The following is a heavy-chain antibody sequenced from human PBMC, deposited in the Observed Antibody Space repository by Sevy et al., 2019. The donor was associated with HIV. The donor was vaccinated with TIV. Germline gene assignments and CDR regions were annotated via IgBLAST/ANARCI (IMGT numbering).Heavy chain of an antibody. CDR3: ARGRDVLLWFGELSHAAFDI. J-gene: IGHJ3*02. CDR1: GGSFSGHY. CDR2: INHSGST. Sequence: SETRSLTCAVYGGSFSGHYWSWIRQPPGKGLEWIGEINHSGSTNYNPSLKSRVTISVDTSKNQFSLKLSSVTAADTAVYYCARGRDVLLWFGELSHAAFDIWGQRTMVTVSS. D-gene: IGHD3-10*01. V-gene: IGHV4-34*01.